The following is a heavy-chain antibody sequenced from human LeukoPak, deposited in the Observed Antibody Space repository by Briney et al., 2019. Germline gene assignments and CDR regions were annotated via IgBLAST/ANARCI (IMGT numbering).Heavy chain of an antibody. CDR2: IIPIFGTA. V-gene: IGHV1-69*13. Sequence: ASVKVSCKASGGTFSSYAISWLRQAPGQGLEWMGGIIPIFGTANYAQKFQGRVTITADESTSTAYMELSSLRSEDTAVYYCARAGAYGDYVNWFDPWGQGTLATVSS. CDR3: ARAGAYGDYVNWFDP. CDR1: GGTFSSYA. J-gene: IGHJ5*02. D-gene: IGHD4-17*01.